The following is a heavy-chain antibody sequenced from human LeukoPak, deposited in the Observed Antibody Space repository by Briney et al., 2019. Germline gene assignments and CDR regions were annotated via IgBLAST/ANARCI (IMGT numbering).Heavy chain of an antibody. J-gene: IGHJ3*02. CDR3: AKDRGVWAFDI. V-gene: IGHV3-30-3*01. CDR2: ISYDGSNK. CDR1: GFTFSRHA. D-gene: IGHD3-10*01. Sequence: GGSLRLSCAASGFTFSRHAMHWVRQAPGKALEWVAVISYDGSNKDYADSVKGRFTISRDNSKNTLDLQMNSLRAEDTAVYYCAKDRGVWAFDIWGQGTMVTVSS.